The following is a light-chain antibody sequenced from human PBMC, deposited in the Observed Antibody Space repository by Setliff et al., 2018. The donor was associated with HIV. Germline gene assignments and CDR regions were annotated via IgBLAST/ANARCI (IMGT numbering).Light chain of an antibody. CDR1: SSDVGGYNY. CDR2: DVT. Sequence: QSALAQPRSVSGSPGQSVTISCTGTSSDVGGYNYVSWYQQHPGKAPQLMIYDVTSRPSGMSNRFSGSKSGNTASLNVSGLLPEDEADYFCSSYTSRGTWVFGGGTK. V-gene: IGLV2-14*03. J-gene: IGLJ3*02. CDR3: SSYTSRGTWV.